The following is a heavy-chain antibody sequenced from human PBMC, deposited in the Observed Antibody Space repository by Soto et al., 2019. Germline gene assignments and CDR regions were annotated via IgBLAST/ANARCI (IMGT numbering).Heavy chain of an antibody. J-gene: IGHJ6*02. CDR1: GFDFGSFG. CDR2: IVVVSGST. Sequence: SVKFSCKASGFDFGSFGIQFLRQTRGRGLEWIGWIVVVSGSTNYARQFQGRVAISRDMSSSTAYLDLYDLKSDDTAVYFCSADHPHMAMGWPVWGQGTTVTVSS. D-gene: IGHD1-26*01. CDR3: SADHPHMAMGWPV. V-gene: IGHV1-58*02.